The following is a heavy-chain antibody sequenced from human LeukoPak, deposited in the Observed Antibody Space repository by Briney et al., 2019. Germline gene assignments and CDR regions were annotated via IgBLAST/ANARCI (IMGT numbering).Heavy chain of an antibody. J-gene: IGHJ6*02. D-gene: IGHD3-16*01. V-gene: IGHV3-23*01. CDR1: GFTSIAYA. Sequence: GGSLRLSCVGSGFTSIAYALTWARQAPGKGLEWVSGISGGGVTTYYADSVKGRFTISRDNSKNTLYLQMNSLRADGTAIYYCARNQQLGGHSYYYYGMDVWGQGTTVTVSS. CDR3: ARNQQLGGHSYYYYGMDV. CDR2: ISGGGVTT.